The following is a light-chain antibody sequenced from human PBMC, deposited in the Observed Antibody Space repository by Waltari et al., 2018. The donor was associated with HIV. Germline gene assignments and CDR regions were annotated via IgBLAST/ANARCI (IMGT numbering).Light chain of an antibody. CDR2: SNS. CDR1: SSNIGSNI. V-gene: IGLV1-44*01. CDR3: AAWDDSLNAWV. Sequence: QSVLTQPPSASGTPGQRVSISCSGSSSNIGSNIVNWYQQLPGTAPKLLIYSNSQRPSGFPDRFSGSKAGTSASLAISGLQSEDEADYYCAAWDDSLNAWVFGGGTKLTVL. J-gene: IGLJ3*02.